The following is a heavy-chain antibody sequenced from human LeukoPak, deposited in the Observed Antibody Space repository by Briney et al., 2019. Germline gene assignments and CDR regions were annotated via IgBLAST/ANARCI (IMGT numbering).Heavy chain of an antibody. Sequence: SETLSLTCTVSGGSISSYYWSWIRQPPGKGLEWIGYIYYSGSTNYNPSLKSRVTISVDTSKNQFSLKLSSVTAADTAVYYCARHAPYYYDSSKYSIFDYWGQGTLVTVSS. CDR2: IYYSGST. CDR1: GGSISSYY. V-gene: IGHV4-59*08. CDR3: ARHAPYYYDSSKYSIFDY. J-gene: IGHJ4*02. D-gene: IGHD3-22*01.